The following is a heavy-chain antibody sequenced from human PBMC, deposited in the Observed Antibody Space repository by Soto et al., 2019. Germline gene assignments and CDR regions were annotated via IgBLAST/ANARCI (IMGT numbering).Heavy chain of an antibody. V-gene: IGHV3-23*04. Sequence: EKQLVESGGALAQPGGSLRLSCVGSGFTFSIYALTWVRQAPGKGLEWVSLITNNGDTTFFGDSVKGRFSISRDNSKNTLYLQPENLRAEDTAVYYCAMSAGYGGAFDVWGQGTMVAVSS. J-gene: IGHJ3*01. CDR2: ITNNGDTT. CDR1: GFTFSIYA. D-gene: IGHD5-12*01. CDR3: AMSAGYGGAFDV.